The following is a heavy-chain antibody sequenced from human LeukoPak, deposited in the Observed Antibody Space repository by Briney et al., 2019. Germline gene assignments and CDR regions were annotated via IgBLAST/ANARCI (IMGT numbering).Heavy chain of an antibody. D-gene: IGHD1-26*01. CDR3: ARDHIVGATNPYNWFDP. J-gene: IGHJ5*02. CDR2: IIPILGIA. V-gene: IGHV1-69*04. Sequence: GASVKVSCKASGGTFSSYAINWVRQAPGQGLEWMGRIIPILGIANYAQKFQGRVTITADKSTSTAYMELSSLRFGDTAVYYCARDHIVGATNPYNWFDPWGQGTLVTVSS. CDR1: GGTFSSYA.